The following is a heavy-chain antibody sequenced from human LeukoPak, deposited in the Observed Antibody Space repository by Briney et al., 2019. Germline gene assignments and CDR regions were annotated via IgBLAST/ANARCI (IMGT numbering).Heavy chain of an antibody. CDR2: INHSGST. V-gene: IGHV4-34*01. J-gene: IGHJ6*03. CDR1: GGSFSGYY. Sequence: SETLSLTCAVYGGSFSGYYWSWIRQPPGKGLEWIGEINHSGSTNYNSSLKSRVTISVDTSKNQFSLKLSSVTAADTAVYYCARMYYDFWSGYLRYYYYYYMDVWGKGTTVTVSS. CDR3: ARMYYDFWSGYLRYYYYYYMDV. D-gene: IGHD3-3*01.